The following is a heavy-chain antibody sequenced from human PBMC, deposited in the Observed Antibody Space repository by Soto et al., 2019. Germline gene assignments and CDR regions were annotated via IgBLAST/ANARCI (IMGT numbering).Heavy chain of an antibody. CDR2: IYHSGTA. V-gene: IGHV4-4*02. D-gene: IGHD3-3*01. CDR1: GDSISNNNC. J-gene: IGHJ6*02. Sequence: SETLSLTCAVSGDSISNNNCWNCVRQPPGKGLEWIGEIYHSGTANYNPSLKSRVTISLDKSNNQFSLTLNSVTAADTAVYYCARRRITTFGVVITGYGMDVWGQGTTVTVSS. CDR3: ARRRITTFGVVITGYGMDV.